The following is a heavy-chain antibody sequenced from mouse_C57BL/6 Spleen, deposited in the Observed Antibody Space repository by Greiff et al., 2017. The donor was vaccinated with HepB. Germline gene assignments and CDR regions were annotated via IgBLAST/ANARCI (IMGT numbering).Heavy chain of an antibody. CDR3: ASEGYSNYYFDY. CDR1: GYTFTDYY. CDR2: IYPGSGNT. Sequence: VKLQESGAELVRPGASVKLSCKASGYTFTDYYINWVKQRPGQGLEWIARIYPGSGNTYYNEKFKGKATLTAEKSSSTAYMQLSSLTSEDSAVYFCASEGYSNYYFDYWGQGTTLTVSS. D-gene: IGHD2-5*01. V-gene: IGHV1-76*01. J-gene: IGHJ2*01.